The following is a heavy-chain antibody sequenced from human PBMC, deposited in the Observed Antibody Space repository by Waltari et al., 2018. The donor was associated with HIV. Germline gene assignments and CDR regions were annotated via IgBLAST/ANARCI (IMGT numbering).Heavy chain of an antibody. V-gene: IGHV3-9*01. CDR3: TKGRTAAAGFFACDT. J-gene: IGHJ3*02. CDR1: GFRFGDYA. Sequence: QLVESGGALVQPGRSLSLSCVASGFRFGDYAMYWVRQPPGKGLEWVSGISRNGDSVAYAASVKGRFTMSRDNAKRSLYLEMISLKPEDTALYYCTKGRTAAAGFFACDTWGQGTRVIVSS. CDR2: ISRNGDSV. D-gene: IGHD6-25*01.